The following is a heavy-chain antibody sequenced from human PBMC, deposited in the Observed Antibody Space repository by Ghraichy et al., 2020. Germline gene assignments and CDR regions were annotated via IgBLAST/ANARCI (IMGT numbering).Heavy chain of an antibody. D-gene: IGHD5-24*01. CDR3: TRRERATMLDI. Sequence: SETLSLTCTVSGGSMSGRTYYWGWIRQPPGKGLEWIVTIYNSGITYYKPSLQSRVAMSVETSKNQLSLKVSSVTAADTVVYYCTRRERATMLDIWGQGTMVTVSS. V-gene: IGHV4-39*01. CDR1: GGSMSGRTYY. J-gene: IGHJ3*02. CDR2: IYNSGIT.